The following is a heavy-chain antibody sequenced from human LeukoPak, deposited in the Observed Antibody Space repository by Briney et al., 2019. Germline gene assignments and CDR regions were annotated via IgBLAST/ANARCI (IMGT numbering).Heavy chain of an antibody. CDR3: ATGLGSGSYYGS. D-gene: IGHD3-10*01. CDR1: GGTFSSYA. Sequence: GASVKVSCKASGGTFSSYAISWVRQAPGQGLEWMGLINPSGGSTSYAQDFQGRVTMTRDTSTSTVYMELSTLTSEDTAVYYCATGLGSGSYYGSWGQGTLVTVSS. CDR2: INPSGGST. J-gene: IGHJ5*02. V-gene: IGHV1-46*01.